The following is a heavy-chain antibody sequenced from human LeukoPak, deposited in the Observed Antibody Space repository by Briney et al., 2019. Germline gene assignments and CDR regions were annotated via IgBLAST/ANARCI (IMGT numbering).Heavy chain of an antibody. CDR1: GYTFTDYY. V-gene: IGHV1-2*02. Sequence: ASVKVSFKTSGYTFTDYYIHWVRQAPGQGLEWMGWINPNSGGTNYAQKFQGRVTMTRDTSISTAYMELSRLRSDDTAVYYCASSIHFDYWGQGTLVTVSS. J-gene: IGHJ4*02. CDR3: ASSIHFDY. CDR2: INPNSGGT.